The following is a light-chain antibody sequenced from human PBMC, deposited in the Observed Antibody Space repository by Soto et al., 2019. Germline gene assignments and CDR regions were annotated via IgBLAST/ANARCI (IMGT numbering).Light chain of an antibody. CDR1: SSDVGGYNY. V-gene: IGLV2-8*01. CDR3: SSYAVSNNLYV. J-gene: IGLJ1*01. CDR2: EVS. Sequence: SVLTQPPSASGSPGQSVTISCTGTSSDVGGYNYVSWYQQHPGKAPKLMIYEVSKRPSGVPDRFSGSKSGNTASLTVSGLQAEDEADYYCSSYAVSNNLYVFGTGTKLTVL.